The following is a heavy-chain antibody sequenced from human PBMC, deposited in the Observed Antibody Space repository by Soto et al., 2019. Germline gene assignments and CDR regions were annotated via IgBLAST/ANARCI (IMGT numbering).Heavy chain of an antibody. J-gene: IGHJ4*02. D-gene: IGHD1-20*01. CDR3: AKGSNWNNPSSPFDY. CDR2: ISGSGGST. V-gene: IGHV3-23*01. Sequence: GGSLRLPCAGSGVILSSYRKSLGRQAPGKGLEWVSAISGSGGSTYYADSVKGRFTISRDNSKNTLYLQMNSLRAEDTAVYYCAKGSNWNNPSSPFDYWGQGTLVTAPQ. CDR1: GVILSSYR.